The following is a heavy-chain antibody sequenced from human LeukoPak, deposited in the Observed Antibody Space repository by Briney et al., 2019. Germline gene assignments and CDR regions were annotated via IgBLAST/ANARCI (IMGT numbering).Heavy chain of an antibody. CDR3: AKRGYCSSTSCLTPDY. CDR2: IRYDGSNK. D-gene: IGHD2-2*01. J-gene: IGHJ4*02. Sequence: HPGGSLRLSCAASGFTFSSYGMHWVRQAPGKGLEWVAFIRYDGSNKYYADSVKGRFTISRDNSKNTLYLQMNSLRAEDTAVYYCAKRGYCSSTSCLTPDYWGQGTLVTVSS. V-gene: IGHV3-30*02. CDR1: GFTFSSYG.